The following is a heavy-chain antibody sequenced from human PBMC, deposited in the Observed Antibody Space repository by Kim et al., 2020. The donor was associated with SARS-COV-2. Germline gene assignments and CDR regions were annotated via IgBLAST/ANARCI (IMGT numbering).Heavy chain of an antibody. CDR2: INTNTGNP. CDR3: ASEIAAAGTSMGY. Sequence: ASVKVCKASGYTFTSYAMNWVRQAPGQGLEWMGWINTNTGNPTYAQGFTGRFVFSLDTSVSTAYLQISSLKAEDTAVYYCASEIAAAGTSMGYWGQGTLV. J-gene: IGHJ4*02. CDR1: GYTFTSYA. D-gene: IGHD6-13*01. V-gene: IGHV7-4-1*02.